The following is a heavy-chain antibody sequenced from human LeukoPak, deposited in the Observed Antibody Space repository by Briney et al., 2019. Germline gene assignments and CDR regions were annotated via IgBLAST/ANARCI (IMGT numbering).Heavy chain of an antibody. J-gene: IGHJ3*02. V-gene: IGHV3-23*01. Sequence: PGGSLRLSCAASGFTFSSYAMSWVRQAPGKGLEWVSAISGSGGSTYYADSVKGRFTISRDNSKNTLYLQMNSLRAEDTAVYYCAKQLKSYDILTGYYRDAFDIWGQGTMVTVSS. CDR1: GFTFSSYA. D-gene: IGHD3-9*01. CDR3: AKQLKSYDILTGYYRDAFDI. CDR2: ISGSGGST.